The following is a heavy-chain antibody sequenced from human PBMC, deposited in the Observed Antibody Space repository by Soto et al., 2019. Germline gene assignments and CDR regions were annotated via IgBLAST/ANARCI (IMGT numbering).Heavy chain of an antibody. CDR2: INHSGST. Sequence: PSETLSLTCVVYGGSFSGYYWSWIRQPPGKGLEWIGEINHSGSTNYNPSLKSRVTISVDTSKNQFSLKLSSVTAADTAVYYCARMGPQGDYFDYWGQGTLVTVS. V-gene: IGHV4-34*01. J-gene: IGHJ4*02. D-gene: IGHD1-26*01. CDR1: GGSFSGYY. CDR3: ARMGPQGDYFDY.